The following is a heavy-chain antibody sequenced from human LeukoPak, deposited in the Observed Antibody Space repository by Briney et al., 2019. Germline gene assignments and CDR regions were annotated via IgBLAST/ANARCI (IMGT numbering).Heavy chain of an antibody. V-gene: IGHV3-30*18. Sequence: GGSLRLSCAASGFTFSSYGMHWVHQAPGKGLEWVAVISYDGSNKYYADSVKGRFTISRDNSKNTLYLQMNSLRAEDTAVYYCAKGSYCSGGSCYYYYYGMDVWGKGTTVTVSS. J-gene: IGHJ6*04. D-gene: IGHD2-15*01. CDR3: AKGSYCSGGSCYYYYYGMDV. CDR1: GFTFSSYG. CDR2: ISYDGSNK.